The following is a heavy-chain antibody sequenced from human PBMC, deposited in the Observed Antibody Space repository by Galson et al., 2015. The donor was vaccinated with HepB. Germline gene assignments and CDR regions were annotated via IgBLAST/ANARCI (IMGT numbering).Heavy chain of an antibody. CDR3: ARDDGPGSYLYNWFDP. V-gene: IGHV1-69*08. CDR2: IIPFLGTA. D-gene: IGHD3-10*01. Sequence: SVKVSCKASGGTFTTYTISWVRQAPGQGLEWMGRIIPFLGTANYPQNFQGRVTITADKSTSTAYMELSSLTSEDTAVYYCARDDGPGSYLYNWFDPWGQGTLVTVSS. J-gene: IGHJ5*02. CDR1: GGTFTTYT.